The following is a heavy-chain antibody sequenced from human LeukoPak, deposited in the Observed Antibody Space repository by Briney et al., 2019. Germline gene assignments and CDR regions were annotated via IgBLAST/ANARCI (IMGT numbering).Heavy chain of an antibody. D-gene: IGHD6-19*01. V-gene: IGHV3-49*04. CDR3: TASSGWYYFDY. J-gene: IGHJ4*02. CDR1: GFTVTSNQ. CDR2: IRSKAYGGTT. Sequence: GGSLRLSCAASGFTVTSNQMTWVRQAPGKGLEWVGFIRSKAYGGTTEYAASVKGRFTISRDDSKSIAYLQMNSLKTEDTAVYYCTASSGWYYFDYWGQGTLVTVSS.